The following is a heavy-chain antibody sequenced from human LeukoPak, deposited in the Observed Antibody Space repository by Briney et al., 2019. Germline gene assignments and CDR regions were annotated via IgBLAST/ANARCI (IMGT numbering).Heavy chain of an antibody. D-gene: IGHD2-15*01. V-gene: IGHV3-21*01. J-gene: IGHJ5*02. CDR3: ARDPLRVVVVAATHWFDP. Sequence: PGGSLRLSCAASGFIFSSYSMNWVRQAPGKGLEWVSSITSTGSKVYYADSVKGRFTISRDNGKNSLYLQMNSLRAEDTALYYCARDPLRVVVVAATHWFDPWGQGTLVTVSS. CDR1: GFIFSSYS. CDR2: ITSTGSKV.